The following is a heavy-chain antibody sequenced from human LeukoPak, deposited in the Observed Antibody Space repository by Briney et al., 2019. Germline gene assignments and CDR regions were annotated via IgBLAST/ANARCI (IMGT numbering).Heavy chain of an antibody. CDR3: VKGGIVVLISAFDI. V-gene: IGHV3-64D*06. CDR1: GFTFSSYA. Sequence: PGGSLRLSCSASGFTFSSYAMLWVRQASGKGLEYVSTISSNGGSTYYADSVKGRFTISRDNSKNTLYLQMSSLRVEDTAVYYCVKGGIVVLISAFDIWGQGTMVTVSS. CDR2: ISSNGGST. J-gene: IGHJ3*02. D-gene: IGHD3-22*01.